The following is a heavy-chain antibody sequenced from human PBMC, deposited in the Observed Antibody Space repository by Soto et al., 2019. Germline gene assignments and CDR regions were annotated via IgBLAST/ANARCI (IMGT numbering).Heavy chain of an antibody. CDR1: GYTFTSYY. V-gene: IGHV1-46*03. CDR2: INPSGGST. D-gene: IGHD3-22*01. Sequence: ASVKVSCKASGYTFTSYYMHWVRQAPGQGLEWMGIINPSGGSTSYAQKFQGRVTMTRDTSTSTVYMELSSLRSEDTAVYYCAMALVEGSGYFGNNWFDPWGQGTLVTVSS. J-gene: IGHJ5*02. CDR3: AMALVEGSGYFGNNWFDP.